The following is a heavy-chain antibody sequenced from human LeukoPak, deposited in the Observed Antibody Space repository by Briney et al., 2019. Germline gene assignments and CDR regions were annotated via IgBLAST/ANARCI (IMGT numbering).Heavy chain of an antibody. Sequence: ASVKVSCKASGYTFTSYGISWVRQAPGQGLEWMGWISAYSGNTNYAQKLQGRVTMTTDTSTSTAYMELRSLRSDDTAVYYCARDSGIVVVTANNWFDPWGQGTLVTVSS. CDR1: GYTFTSYG. CDR2: ISAYSGNT. V-gene: IGHV1-18*01. J-gene: IGHJ5*02. CDR3: ARDSGIVVVTANNWFDP. D-gene: IGHD2-21*02.